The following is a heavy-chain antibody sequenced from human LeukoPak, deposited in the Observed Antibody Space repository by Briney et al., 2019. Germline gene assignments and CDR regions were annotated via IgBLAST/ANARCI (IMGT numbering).Heavy chain of an antibody. CDR2: ISGSGGST. CDR1: GFTFSSYA. V-gene: IGHV3-23*01. Sequence: PGGSLRLSCAASGFTFSSYAMSWVRQAPGKGLEWVSAISGSGGSTYYADSVKGRFTTSRDNSKNTLYLQMNSLRAEDTAVYYCARDYDFWSGSSPFDYWGQGTLVTVSS. CDR3: ARDYDFWSGSSPFDY. J-gene: IGHJ4*02. D-gene: IGHD3-3*01.